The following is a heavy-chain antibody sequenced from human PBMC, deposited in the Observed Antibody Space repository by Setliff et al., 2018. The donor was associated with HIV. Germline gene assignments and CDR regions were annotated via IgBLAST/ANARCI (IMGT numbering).Heavy chain of an antibody. CDR3: ARNSKNWNYPVEYYDYYMDV. CDR1: GGSISSSSYY. Sequence: SETLSLTCTVSGGSISSSSYYWGWIRQPPGKGLEWIGSFSYGGSTYYHPSLRSRVTMSVDTSKDQFSLKVSSMTAADTAVYYCARNSKNWNYPVEYYDYYMDVWGTGTTVTAP. D-gene: IGHD1-7*01. V-gene: IGHV4-39*07. CDR2: FSYGGST. J-gene: IGHJ6*03.